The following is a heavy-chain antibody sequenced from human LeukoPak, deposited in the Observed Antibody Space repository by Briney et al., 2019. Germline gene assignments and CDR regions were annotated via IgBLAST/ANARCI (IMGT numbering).Heavy chain of an antibody. D-gene: IGHD2-8*01. CDR3: ARDMSFAVSMVSPDY. CDR2: ISATNGNT. Sequence: ASVKVSCKTSGYSFSSYGISWVRQAPGQGLEWMGWISATNGNTKYTQSLQGRVTMTTDTSTRTAYMELRSLTSDDTAIYYCARDMSFAVSMVSPDYWGQGTLVTVSS. CDR1: GYSFSSYG. V-gene: IGHV1-18*01. J-gene: IGHJ4*02.